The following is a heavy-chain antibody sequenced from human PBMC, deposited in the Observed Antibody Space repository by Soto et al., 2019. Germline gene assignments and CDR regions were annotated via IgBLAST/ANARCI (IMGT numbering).Heavy chain of an antibody. D-gene: IGHD3-10*01. V-gene: IGHV3-23*01. Sequence: EVQLLESGGGLVQPGGSLRLSCAASGFTFSSYAMNWVRQAPGKGLEWVSVISGSGGSTYYADSVKGRFTISRDNSKNTLYLQMTSLRAEDTAVYYCTTRAYGSDFDYWGQGTLVTVSS. CDR3: TTRAYGSDFDY. CDR1: GFTFSSYA. CDR2: ISGSGGST. J-gene: IGHJ4*02.